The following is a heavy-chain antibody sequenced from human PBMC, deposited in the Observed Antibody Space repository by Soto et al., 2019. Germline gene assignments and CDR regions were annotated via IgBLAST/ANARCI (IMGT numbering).Heavy chain of an antibody. D-gene: IGHD2-2*01. J-gene: IGHJ6*02. CDR3: AREKCSSTSCNHGMDV. CDR2: ITTTSTYK. V-gene: IGHV3-21*01. CDR1: AFTFNNFP. Sequence: GGSLRLSCVASAFTFNNFPMHWVRQAPGKGLQWLASITTTSTYKYYADSVKGRFSNSRDNAKNSLYLELTNLRSEDTAVYYCAREKCSSTSCNHGMDVWGLGTTVTVSS.